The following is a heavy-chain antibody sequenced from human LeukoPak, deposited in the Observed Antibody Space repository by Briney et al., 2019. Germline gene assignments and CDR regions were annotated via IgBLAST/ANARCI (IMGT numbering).Heavy chain of an antibody. Sequence: GASVKVSCKASGGTFSSYAISWVRQAPGQGLEWMGGIIPIFGTANYAQKFQGRVTITADESTSTAYMELSSLRSEDTAVYYCARSEGYSSSWYPTDPWGQGTLVTVSS. V-gene: IGHV1-69*13. CDR2: IIPIFGTA. J-gene: IGHJ5*02. CDR3: ARSEGYSSSWYPTDP. D-gene: IGHD6-13*01. CDR1: GGTFSSYA.